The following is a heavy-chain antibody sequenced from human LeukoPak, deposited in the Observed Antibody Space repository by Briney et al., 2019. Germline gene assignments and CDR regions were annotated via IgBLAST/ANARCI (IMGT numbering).Heavy chain of an antibody. D-gene: IGHD3-9*01. V-gene: IGHV3-23*01. CDR2: ISGSGGST. CDR1: GFTFSSYA. Sequence: GGSLRLSCAASGFTFSSYAMSWVRQAPGKGLEWVSAISGSGGSTYYADSVKGRFTISRDNSKNTLYLQTNSLRAEDTAVYYCAKDRRVDPYYFDYWGQGTLVTVSS. J-gene: IGHJ4*02. CDR3: AKDRRVDPYYFDY.